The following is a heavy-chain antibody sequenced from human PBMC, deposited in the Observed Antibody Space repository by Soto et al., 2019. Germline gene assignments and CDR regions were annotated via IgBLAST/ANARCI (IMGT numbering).Heavy chain of an antibody. D-gene: IGHD3-10*01. Sequence: PSETLSLTCAVSGDSISSSNWWGWIRQPPGKGLEWIGYIYYSGTTYYNPSLKSRVTMSVDTSKNQFSLKLTSVTAVDTAVYYCGKGDTQGLYAFWAQGTLATVSS. CDR1: GDSISSSNW. CDR2: IYYSGTT. CDR3: GKGDTQGLYAF. J-gene: IGHJ4*02. V-gene: IGHV4-28*01.